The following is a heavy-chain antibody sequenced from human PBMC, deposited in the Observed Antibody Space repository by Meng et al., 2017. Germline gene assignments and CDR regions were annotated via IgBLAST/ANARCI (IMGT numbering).Heavy chain of an antibody. CDR2: INHSGST. CDR3: ARGRYFDWLSYRYYFDY. CDR1: GGSFSGYS. Sequence: VPLPRSGPGQFRPSGGLSLACAVFGGSFSGYSWSRLRQPQGKGVEWIGEINHSGSTNYNPYPKSRITISVDTSKNQFSLKLSPVTAADTAVYYCARGRYFDWLSYRYYFDYWGQGTLVTVSS. V-gene: IGHV4-34*01. D-gene: IGHD3-9*01. J-gene: IGHJ4*02.